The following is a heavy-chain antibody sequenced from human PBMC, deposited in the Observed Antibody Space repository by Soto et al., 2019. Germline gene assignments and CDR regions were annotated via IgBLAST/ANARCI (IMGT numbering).Heavy chain of an antibody. Sequence: GGSLRLSWAASGFTFSSYSMNWVRQAPGKGMEWVSSIVSTSTYIFYADSMKGRFTISRDNAKNSLYLQMNSLRDEDTAVYYCARMHPYYYDSSGYLGAPLYYYGMDVWGQGTTVTVS. V-gene: IGHV3-21*01. CDR1: GFTFSSYS. CDR2: IVSTSTYI. J-gene: IGHJ6*02. CDR3: ARMHPYYYDSSGYLGAPLYYYGMDV. D-gene: IGHD3-22*01.